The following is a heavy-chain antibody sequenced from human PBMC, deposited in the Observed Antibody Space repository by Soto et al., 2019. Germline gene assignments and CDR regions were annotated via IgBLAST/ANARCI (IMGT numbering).Heavy chain of an antibody. V-gene: IGHV1-24*01. D-gene: IGHD6-13*01. CDR2: FDPEDGET. CDR3: ATLSSQGYSFDY. J-gene: IGHJ4*02. CDR1: GYTLTELS. Sequence: ASVKVFCKVSGYTLTELSMHWVRQAPGKGLEWMGGFDPEDGETIYAQKFQGRVTMTEDTSTDTAYMELSSLRSEDTAVYYCATLSSQGYSFDYWGQGTLVTVSS.